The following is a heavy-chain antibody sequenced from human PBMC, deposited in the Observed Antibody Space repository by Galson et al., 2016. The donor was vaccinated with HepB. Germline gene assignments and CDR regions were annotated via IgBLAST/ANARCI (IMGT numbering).Heavy chain of an antibody. V-gene: IGHV1-69*13. CDR1: GGTFSSYA. D-gene: IGHD3-22*01. J-gene: IGHJ3*02. CDR3: ARGRRGYYDSSGYQNFAFDI. Sequence: SVKVSCKASGGTFSSYAISWVRQAPGQGLEWMGGIIRIFGTAKYAQKFQGRVTITADESTRTAYMEMGSLRSEDTAVYYCARGRRGYYDSSGYQNFAFDIWGQGTMVTVSS. CDR2: IIRIFGTA.